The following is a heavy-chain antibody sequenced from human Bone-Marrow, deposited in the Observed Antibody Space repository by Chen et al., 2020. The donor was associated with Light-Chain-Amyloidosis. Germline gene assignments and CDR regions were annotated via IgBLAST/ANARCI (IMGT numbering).Heavy chain of an antibody. V-gene: IGHV5-51*01. CDR2: IYPDDSDA. J-gene: IGHJ4*02. CDR1: GYTFPNYW. D-gene: IGHD2-21*01. Sequence: KKTGESLKISCKGSGYTFPNYWIGLVRQMPGKGLEWMGVIYPDDSDARYSPSFEGQXXXXXXXSXXXXXXXXXXXXASDTAMYYCARRRDGYNFDYWGQGTLVTVSS. CDR3: ARRRDGYNFDY.